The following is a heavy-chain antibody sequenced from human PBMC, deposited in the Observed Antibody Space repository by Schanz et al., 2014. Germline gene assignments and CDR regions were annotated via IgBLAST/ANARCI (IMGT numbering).Heavy chain of an antibody. CDR1: GGSISSGGDY. J-gene: IGHJ3*02. CDR2: ISYSGST. V-gene: IGHV4-31*03. Sequence: QLQLQESGPGLVKPSETLSLTCTVSGGSISSGGDYWSWIRQHPGKGLEWIGFISYSGSTYYNPSLKRRVTISVDTSKNQFSLNLSSATAADTAVYYCARDRGHGDLPGDIWGQGTMVTVSS. D-gene: IGHD4-17*01. CDR3: ARDRGHGDLPGDI.